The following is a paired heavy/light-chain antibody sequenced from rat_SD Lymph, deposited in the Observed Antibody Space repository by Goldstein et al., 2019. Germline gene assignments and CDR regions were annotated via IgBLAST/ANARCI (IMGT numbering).Light chain of an antibody. J-gene: IGKJ5*01. CDR1: SSVSY. CDR2: ETS. V-gene: IGKV4S9*01. CDR3: QQWNYPLT. Sequence: EIVLTQSPTTMTASPGEKVTITCRASSSVSYMHWYQQKPGASPKPWIYETSKLASGVPDRFSGSGSGTSYSLTINNMEAEDAATYYCQQWNYPLTFGSGTKLEIK.
Heavy chain of an antibody. Sequence: EIQLQESGPGLVKPSQSLSLTCSVTGYTITSGYDWSWIRKFPGNKMEWMGYISYSGSTNYNPSLKSRISITRDTSKNQFFLQLNSVTTEDTATYYCARYVPYYYSALYWYFDFWGPGTMVTVSS. J-gene: IGHJ1*01. V-gene: IGHV3-4*01. CDR2: ISYSGST. CDR3: ARYVPYYYSALYWYFDF. D-gene: IGHD1-1*01. CDR1: GYTITSGY.